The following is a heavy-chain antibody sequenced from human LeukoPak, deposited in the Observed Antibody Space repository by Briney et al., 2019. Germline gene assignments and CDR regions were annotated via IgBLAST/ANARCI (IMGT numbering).Heavy chain of an antibody. CDR3: ATGLQYGLWGVPYFYYMHA. D-gene: IGHD3-10*01. V-gene: IGHV1-2*02. Sequence: ASVKFSCKASGYTFTGYYMHWVRQAPGHGFEWMGWVNPRNGGTHYAQNFQGRVTITGDTSITTAYMELGSLTSDDTAVYYCATGLQYGLWGVPYFYYMHAWGKGTTVVVSS. CDR1: GYTFTGYY. J-gene: IGHJ6*03. CDR2: VNPRNGGT.